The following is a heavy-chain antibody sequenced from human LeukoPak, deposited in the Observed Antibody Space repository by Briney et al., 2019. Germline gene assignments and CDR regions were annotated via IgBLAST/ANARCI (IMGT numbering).Heavy chain of an antibody. Sequence: NASQTLSLTCTVSGGSISSGGYYWSWIRQHPGKGLEWIGYIYYSGSTYYNPSLKSRVTISVDTSKNQFSLKLSSVTAADTAMYYCARGGPTPFDYWGQGTLVTVSS. J-gene: IGHJ4*02. CDR2: IYYSGST. V-gene: IGHV4-31*03. CDR1: GGSISSGGYY. CDR3: ARGGPTPFDY.